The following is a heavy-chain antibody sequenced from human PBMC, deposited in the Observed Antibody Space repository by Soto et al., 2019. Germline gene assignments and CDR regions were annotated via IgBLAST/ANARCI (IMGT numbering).Heavy chain of an antibody. D-gene: IGHD2-15*01. Sequence: PGGSLRLSCAASGFTFSDYYIHWIRRAPGKGLEWISYISGNGEVIQYAAPARGRFTISRDNAENTLYLQMNSLRAEDTAVYYCARDWECGGSCYRIHNYYYYGMDVWGQGTTVTVSS. CDR1: GFTFSDYY. CDR3: ARDWECGGSCYRIHNYYYYGMDV. CDR2: ISGNGEVI. J-gene: IGHJ6*02. V-gene: IGHV3-11*04.